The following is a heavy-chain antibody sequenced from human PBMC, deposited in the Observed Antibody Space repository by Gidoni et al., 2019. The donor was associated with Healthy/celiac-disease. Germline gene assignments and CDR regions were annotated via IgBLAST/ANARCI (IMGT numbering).Heavy chain of an antibody. D-gene: IGHD4-17*01. CDR1: GYTFTSYG. CDR3: ARGGTQILSIYTVTDAFDI. CDR2: ISAYNGNT. Sequence: QVQLVQSGAEVKKPGASVKVSCKASGYTFTSYGISWVRQAPGQGLEWMGMISAYNGNTNYAQKLHGRVTMTTDTSTSTAYMELRSLRSDDTAVYYCARGGTQILSIYTVTDAFDIWGQGTMVTVSS. J-gene: IGHJ3*02. V-gene: IGHV1-18*01.